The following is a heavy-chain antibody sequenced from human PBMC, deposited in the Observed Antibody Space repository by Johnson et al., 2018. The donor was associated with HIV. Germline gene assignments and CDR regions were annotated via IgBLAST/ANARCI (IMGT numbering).Heavy chain of an antibody. CDR1: GFTFSSYG. D-gene: IGHD3-22*01. CDR3: AKGPLYYYDSRLGSGAFDI. J-gene: IGHJ3*02. CDR2: IRYDGSNK. Sequence: QVLLVESGGGVVQPGGSLRLSCAASGFTFSSYGMHWVRQAPGKGLEWVAFIRYDGSNKYYTDSVKGRFPISRDNSKNTLYLQMNSLRAEDTAVYYCAKGPLYYYDSRLGSGAFDIWGQGTMVTVSS. V-gene: IGHV3-30*02.